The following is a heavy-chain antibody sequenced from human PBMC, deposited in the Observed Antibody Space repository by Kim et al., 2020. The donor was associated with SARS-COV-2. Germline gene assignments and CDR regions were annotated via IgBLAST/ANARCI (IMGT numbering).Heavy chain of an antibody. D-gene: IGHD1-26*01. J-gene: IGHJ1*01. CDR2: IYYSGST. Sequence: SETLSLTCTVSGGSISSSSYYWGWIRQPPGKGLEWIGSIYYSGSTYYNPSLKSRVTISVDTSKNQFSLKLSPVTAADTAVYYCARPGIVGARVYFQHWGQGTLVTVSS. V-gene: IGHV4-39*01. CDR1: GGSISSSSYY. CDR3: ARPGIVGARVYFQH.